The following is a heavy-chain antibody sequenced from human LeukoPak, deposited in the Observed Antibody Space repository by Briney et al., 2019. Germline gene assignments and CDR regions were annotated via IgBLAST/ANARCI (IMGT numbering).Heavy chain of an antibody. D-gene: IGHD2-15*01. CDR1: GYTFTQYF. Sequence: GASVKISCKASGYTFTQYFIHWVQQVPGKGLEWIGRVDPEDGEIVYAAMFQGRVAITADTSTDTAYMEMTSLTSEDTAVYYCARANTLHCSGGSCYFGPPDYWGQGTLVTVSS. V-gene: IGHV1-69-2*01. CDR3: ARANTLHCSGGSCYFGPPDY. CDR2: VDPEDGEI. J-gene: IGHJ4*02.